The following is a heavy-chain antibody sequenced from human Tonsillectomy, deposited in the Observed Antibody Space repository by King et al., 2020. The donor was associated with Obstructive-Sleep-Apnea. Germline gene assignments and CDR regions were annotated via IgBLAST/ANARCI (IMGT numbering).Heavy chain of an antibody. J-gene: IGHJ4*02. D-gene: IGHD4-17*01. CDR3: ARQLDDYGDHYLGY. CDR1: GDSISGYY. V-gene: IGHV4-59*08. CDR2: IYYSGNT. Sequence: VQLRESGPGLVKPSETLSLTCTVSGDSISGYYWYWIRQPPGKGLEWIGYIYYSGNTNYNPSLKSRVTISLDTSKNQFSLKLSSVTAADTAVYYCARQLDDYGDHYLGYWGQGTLVTVSS.